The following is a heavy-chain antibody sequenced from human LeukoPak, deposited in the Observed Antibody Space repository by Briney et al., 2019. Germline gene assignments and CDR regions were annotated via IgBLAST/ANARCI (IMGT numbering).Heavy chain of an antibody. V-gene: IGHV4-34*01. CDR3: AREGWLSKYYFDY. D-gene: IGHD3-22*01. CDR2: INHSGST. CDR1: GGSFSGYY. Sequence: SETLSLTCAVYGGSFSGYYWSWIRQPPGKGLEWIGEINHSGSTNYNPSLKSQVTISVDTSKNQFSLKLSSVTAADTAVYYCAREGWLSKYYFDYWGQGTLVTVSS. J-gene: IGHJ4*02.